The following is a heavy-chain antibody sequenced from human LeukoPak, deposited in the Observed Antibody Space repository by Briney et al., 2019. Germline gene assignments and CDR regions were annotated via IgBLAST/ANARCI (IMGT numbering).Heavy chain of an antibody. CDR3: ARDHSDYDWFDP. D-gene: IGHD4-11*01. Sequence: SETLSLTCIVSGDFISSYYWSWIRQPPGKGLEWIGYIYYSGSTNYNPSLRSRVTISVDTSKNQFSLKLSSVTAADTAVYYCARDHSDYDWFDPWGQGTLVTVSS. CDR1: GDFISSYY. CDR2: IYYSGST. J-gene: IGHJ5*02. V-gene: IGHV4-59*01.